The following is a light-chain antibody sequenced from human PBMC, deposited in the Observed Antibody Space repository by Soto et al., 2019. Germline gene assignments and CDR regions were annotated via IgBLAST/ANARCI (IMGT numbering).Light chain of an antibody. CDR2: EVT. V-gene: IGLV2-14*01. CDR3: TSYTHTSVYV. CDR1: ISDFGGYNY. J-gene: IGLJ1*01. Sequence: SLLTQPASVSGSPGQSISISCTGTISDFGGYNYVSWYQQHPGKTPKLLIYEVTNRPSGVSSRFSASKSGNTASLTISGLQAEDEADYYCTSYTHTSVYVFGNGTKVTVL.